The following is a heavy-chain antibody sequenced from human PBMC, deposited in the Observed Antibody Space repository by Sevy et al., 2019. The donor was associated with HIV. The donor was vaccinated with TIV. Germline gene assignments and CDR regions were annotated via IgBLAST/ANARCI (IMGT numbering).Heavy chain of an antibody. CDR1: GGTFSSYA. CDR3: AREGITTLGVVTGSMDV. CDR2: IIPIFGTA. V-gene: IGHV1-69*13. J-gene: IGHJ6*02. D-gene: IGHD3-3*01. Sequence: ASVKVSCKASGGTFSSYAISWVRHAPGQGLEWMGGIIPIFGTANYAQKFQGRVTITADESTSTAYMELSSLRSEDTAVYYCAREGITTLGVVTGSMDVWGQGTTVTVSS.